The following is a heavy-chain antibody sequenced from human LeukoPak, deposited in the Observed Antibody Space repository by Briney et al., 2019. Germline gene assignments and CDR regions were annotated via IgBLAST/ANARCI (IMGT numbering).Heavy chain of an antibody. CDR2: INHSGST. J-gene: IGHJ4*02. CDR3: ASMRKGVAPAAADY. D-gene: IGHD2-2*01. Sequence: SETLSLTCAVYGGSFSGYYWSWIRQPPGKGLEWIGEINHSGSTNYNPSLKGRVTISVDTSKNQFSLKLSSVTAADTAVYYCASMRKGVAPAAADYWGQGTLVTVSS. V-gene: IGHV4-34*01. CDR1: GGSFSGYY.